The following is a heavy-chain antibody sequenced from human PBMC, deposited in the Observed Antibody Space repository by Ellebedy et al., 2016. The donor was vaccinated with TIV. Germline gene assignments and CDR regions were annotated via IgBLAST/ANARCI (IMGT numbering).Heavy chain of an antibody. J-gene: IGHJ6*03. D-gene: IGHD3-3*01. Sequence: GESLKISXAASGFTFSSYSMNWVRQAPGKGLEWVSYISSSSSTIYYADSVKGRFTISRDNAKNSLYLQMNSLRAEDTAVYYCARELRFLEWLLSGGYMDVWGKGTTVTVSS. CDR3: ARELRFLEWLLSGGYMDV. V-gene: IGHV3-48*01. CDR1: GFTFSSYS. CDR2: ISSSSSTI.